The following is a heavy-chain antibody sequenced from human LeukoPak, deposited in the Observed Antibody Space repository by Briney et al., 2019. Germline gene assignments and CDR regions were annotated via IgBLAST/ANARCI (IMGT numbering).Heavy chain of an antibody. V-gene: IGHV3-43D*03. J-gene: IGHJ4*02. D-gene: IGHD3-10*01. CDR2: ISWDGGST. Sequence: GGSLRLSCAASGFTFDDYAMHWVRQAPGKGLEGVSLISWDGGSTYYADSVNGRFTISRDKSKNSLYLQMNSLRAEDTALYYCAKDMAAYYYASGNIDYWGQGTLVTVSS. CDR1: GFTFDDYA. CDR3: AKDMAAYYYASGNIDY.